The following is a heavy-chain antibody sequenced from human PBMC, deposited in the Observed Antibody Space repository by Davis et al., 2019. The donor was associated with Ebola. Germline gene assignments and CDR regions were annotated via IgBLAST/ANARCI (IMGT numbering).Heavy chain of an antibody. J-gene: IGHJ3*01. Sequence: GESLKISCAASRFTFSDSWMHWVRQVPGKGLMWVARINSDGSTTHYADSVKGRFAISRDNANNTLYLQMDSLTDDDTALYYCTRGVDPTLASWSDALDVWGQGTMVTVSS. CDR2: INSDGSTT. V-gene: IGHV3-74*01. CDR1: RFTFSDSW. CDR3: TRGVDPTLASWSDALDV. D-gene: IGHD2-15*01.